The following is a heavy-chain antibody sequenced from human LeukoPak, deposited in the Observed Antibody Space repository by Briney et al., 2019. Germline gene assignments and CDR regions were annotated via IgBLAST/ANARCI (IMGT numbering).Heavy chain of an antibody. Sequence: SETLSLTCTVSGGSISSYYWSWIRQPPGKGLEWIGYIYYSGSTNYNPSLKSRVTISVDTSKNQFSLKLSSVTAADTAVYYCARRKAWASGYYLDYWGQGTLVTVSS. D-gene: IGHD3-3*01. CDR3: ARRKAWASGYYLDY. V-gene: IGHV4-59*12. J-gene: IGHJ4*02. CDR2: IYYSGST. CDR1: GGSISSYY.